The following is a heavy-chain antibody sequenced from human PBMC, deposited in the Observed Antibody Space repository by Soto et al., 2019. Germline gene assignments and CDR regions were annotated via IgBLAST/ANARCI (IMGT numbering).Heavy chain of an antibody. J-gene: IGHJ4*02. CDR1: GFTFSRYW. CDR3: ATDSPFEF. D-gene: IGHD5-18*01. Sequence: PGGSLRLSCAASGFTFSRYWMSWVRQAPGKGLEWVANIKQGGTEKYYINSVEGRFTISRDNAKNSLYLQMNYLRAEDMAVYYCATDSPFEFWGQGTLVTVSS. V-gene: IGHV3-7*03. CDR2: IKQGGTEK.